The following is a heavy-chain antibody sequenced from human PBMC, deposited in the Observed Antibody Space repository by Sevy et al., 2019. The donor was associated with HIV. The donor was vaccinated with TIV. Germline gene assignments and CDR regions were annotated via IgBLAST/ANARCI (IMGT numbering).Heavy chain of an antibody. CDR1: GYSITSGYL. J-gene: IGHJ4*02. D-gene: IGHD3-10*01. CDR2: VVHSGST. CDR3: ARHSHGSGTYYVPFDS. V-gene: IGHV4-38-2*01. Sequence: SETLSLTCAVSGYSITSGYLWGWIRQPPGKGLEWIGSVVHSGSTYYNPSLNSRVIISFDTSKNQFSLKLNSVTAADTAVYYCARHSHGSGTYYVPFDSWGQGTLVTVSS.